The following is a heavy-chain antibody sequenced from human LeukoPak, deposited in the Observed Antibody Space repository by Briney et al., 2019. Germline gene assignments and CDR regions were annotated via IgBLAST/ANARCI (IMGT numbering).Heavy chain of an antibody. D-gene: IGHD2-15*01. CDR2: INPNSGGT. CDR1: GYTFTCYY. J-gene: IGHJ4*02. V-gene: IGHV1-2*02. CDR3: ARDRVDSVLVVAANCLCCL. Sequence: EASVKVSCKASGYTFTCYYMHWVRQAPGQGLERMGWINPNSGGTNYAQKFQGRVTMTRDTSISTAYMELSRLRSDDTAVYYCARDRVDSVLVVAANCLCCLWAQGTLVTVSS.